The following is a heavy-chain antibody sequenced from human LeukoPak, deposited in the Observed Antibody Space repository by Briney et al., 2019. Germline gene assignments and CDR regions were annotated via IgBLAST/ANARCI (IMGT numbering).Heavy chain of an antibody. J-gene: IGHJ4*02. Sequence: ASVKVSCKASGYTFTTYDINWVRQATGQGLEWMGWMNPNSDNTGYAQKFQGRVTMTRNTSISTAYMELSSLRSEDTAVYYCARVKARFLERHHFDYWGQGTLVTVSS. CDR1: GYTFTTYD. V-gene: IGHV1-8*01. CDR2: MNPNSDNT. D-gene: IGHD3-3*01. CDR3: ARVKARFLERHHFDY.